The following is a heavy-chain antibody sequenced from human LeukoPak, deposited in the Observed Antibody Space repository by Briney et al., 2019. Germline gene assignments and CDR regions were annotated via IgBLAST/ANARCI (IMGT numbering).Heavy chain of an antibody. CDR3: ARDLGYCTNGVCPYFDY. Sequence: GASVKVSCKASGGTFSSYAISWVRQAPGQGLEWMGGIIPIFGTANYAQKFQGRVTITADESTSTAYMELSSLRSDDTAVYYCARDLGYCTNGVCPYFDYWGQGTLVTVSS. J-gene: IGHJ4*02. CDR1: GGTFSSYA. D-gene: IGHD2-8*01. V-gene: IGHV1-69*13. CDR2: IIPIFGTA.